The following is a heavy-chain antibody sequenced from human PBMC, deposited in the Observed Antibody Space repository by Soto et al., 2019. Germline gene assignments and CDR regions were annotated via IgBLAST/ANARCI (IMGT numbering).Heavy chain of an antibody. CDR3: ARNNIYGLDL. D-gene: IGHD1-20*01. J-gene: IGHJ6*02. Sequence: ASVKVSCKASGYTFSNFGISWVRQAPGQGLEWMGWISPNNEKTKIAQRFQGRVTMTTDISTSTSYLELRGLTSDDTARYYCARNNIYGLDLWG. CDR2: ISPNNEKT. CDR1: GYTFSNFG. V-gene: IGHV1-18*01.